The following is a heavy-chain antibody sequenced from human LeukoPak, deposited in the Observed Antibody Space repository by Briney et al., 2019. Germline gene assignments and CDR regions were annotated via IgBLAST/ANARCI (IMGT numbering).Heavy chain of an antibody. CDR1: GDSISTYY. D-gene: IGHD6-6*01. Sequence: SETLSLTCTVSGDSISTYYWSWIRQPPGKGLEWIGYIRYSGSANYNPSLRSRVTISIDTSKNQFSLKLRSVTAADTAVYYCARHRGSSSEFDPWGQGTLVTISS. CDR3: ARHRGSSSEFDP. J-gene: IGHJ5*02. V-gene: IGHV4-59*08. CDR2: IRYSGSA.